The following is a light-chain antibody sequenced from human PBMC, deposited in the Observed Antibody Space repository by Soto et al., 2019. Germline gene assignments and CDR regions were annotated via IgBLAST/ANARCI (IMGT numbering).Light chain of an antibody. J-gene: IGLJ2*01. CDR1: SNDVGNYNY. V-gene: IGLV2-14*01. CDR3: SSYTSSTTHVI. Sequence: QSVLTQPASVSGSPGQSITISCTGTSNDVGNYNYVSWYQHHPGRAPKLMIYEVSNRPSGVSIRFSGSKSGNTASLTISGLQAEDEANYYCSSYTSSTTHVIFGGGTKVTVL. CDR2: EVS.